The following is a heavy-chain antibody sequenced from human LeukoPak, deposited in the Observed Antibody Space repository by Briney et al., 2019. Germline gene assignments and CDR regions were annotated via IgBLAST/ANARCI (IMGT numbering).Heavy chain of an antibody. J-gene: IGHJ3*02. CDR3: ARALAYCGGDCYWEDDAFDI. CDR2: IYSGGST. V-gene: IGHV3-66*01. D-gene: IGHD2-21*02. Sequence: GGSLRLSCAASGFTVSSNYMSWVRRAPGKGLEWVSVIYSGGSTYYADSVKGRFTISRDNSKNTLYLQMNSLRAEDTAVYYCARALAYCGGDCYWEDDAFDIWGQGTMVTVSS. CDR1: GFTVSSNY.